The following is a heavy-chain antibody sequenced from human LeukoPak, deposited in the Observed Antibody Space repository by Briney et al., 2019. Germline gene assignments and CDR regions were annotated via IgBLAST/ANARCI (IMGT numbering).Heavy chain of an antibody. D-gene: IGHD3-22*01. Sequence: GGSLRLSCAASGFTVSSNYMSWVRQAPGKGLEWVSVLYSGGTTYYADSVKGRLTISRDNTKNTLYLQNNNPQTADPAVSYCXXXXXXXXXSSGYNYYYYYMDVWGKGTTVTVSS. CDR3: XXXXXXXXXSSGYNYYYYYMDV. CDR1: GFTVSSNY. J-gene: IGHJ6*03. V-gene: IGHV3-53*01. CDR2: LYSGGTT.